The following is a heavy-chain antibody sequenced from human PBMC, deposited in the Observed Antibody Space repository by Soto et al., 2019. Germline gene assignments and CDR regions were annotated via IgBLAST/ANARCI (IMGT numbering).Heavy chain of an antibody. D-gene: IGHD1-1*01. CDR3: AKSTCNWNDGIFHY. CDR2: ISYDGVNK. Sequence: QVQLVESGGGVVQPGRSLRLSCAASGFTFSTYGMHWVRQAPGKGLEWVAVISYDGVNKYYADSVKGRFTISRDNSKNTLYLQMNNLRAEDTPMSNSAKSTCNWNDGIFHYWGQGTLVTVSS. J-gene: IGHJ4*02. V-gene: IGHV3-30*18. CDR1: GFTFSTYG.